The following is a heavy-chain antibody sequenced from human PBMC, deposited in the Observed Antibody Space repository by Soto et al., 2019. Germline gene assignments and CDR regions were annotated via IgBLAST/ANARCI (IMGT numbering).Heavy chain of an antibody. CDR1: GGSISSSSYY. D-gene: IGHD6-13*01. V-gene: IGHV4-39*01. CDR3: ARTFHSSSWYYFDY. CDR2: IYYSGST. Sequence: SETLSLTCTVSGGSISSSSYYWGWIRQPPGKGLEWIGSIYYSGSTYYNPSLKRRVTISVDTSKNQFSLKLSSVTAADTAVYYCARTFHSSSWYYFDYWGQGTLVTVSS. J-gene: IGHJ4*02.